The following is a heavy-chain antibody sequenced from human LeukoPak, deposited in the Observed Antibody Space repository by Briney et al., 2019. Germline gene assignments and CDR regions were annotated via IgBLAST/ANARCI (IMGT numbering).Heavy chain of an antibody. CDR2: IRYDGSNK. J-gene: IGHJ4*02. Sequence: GGSLRLSCAASGFTFSSYGMHWVRQAPGKGLEWVAFIRYDGSNKYYADSVKGRFTISRDNSKNTLYLQMNSLRAEDTAVYYCAKGPSYYYDSSGYSDYWGQGTLVTVSS. D-gene: IGHD3-22*01. V-gene: IGHV3-30*02. CDR3: AKGPSYYYDSSGYSDY. CDR1: GFTFSSYG.